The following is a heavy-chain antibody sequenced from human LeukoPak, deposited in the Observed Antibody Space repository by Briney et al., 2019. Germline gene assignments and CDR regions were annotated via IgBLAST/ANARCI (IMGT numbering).Heavy chain of an antibody. J-gene: IGHJ3*02. CDR2: INPSGGST. CDR1: GYTFTSYY. Sequence: GASVKVSCKASGYTFTSYYMHWVRQAPRQGLEWMGIINPSGGSTSYAQKFQGRVTMTRDTSTSTVYMELSSLRSEDTAVYYCARASNYYDSSGKLKDAFDIWGQGTMVTVSS. CDR3: ARASNYYDSSGKLKDAFDI. V-gene: IGHV1-46*01. D-gene: IGHD3-22*01.